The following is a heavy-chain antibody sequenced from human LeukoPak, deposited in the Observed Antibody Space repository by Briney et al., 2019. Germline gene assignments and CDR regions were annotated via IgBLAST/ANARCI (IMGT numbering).Heavy chain of an antibody. CDR2: IYSGTI. J-gene: IGHJ4*02. CDR3: ARRAGAYSHPYDY. Sequence: QPRGSLRLSCTVSGFTVSSNSMSWVRQAPGKGLEWVSFIYSGTIHYSDSVKGRFTISRDNSKNTLYLQMNSLRAEDTAVYYCARRAGAYSHPYDYWGQGTLVTVSS. D-gene: IGHD4/OR15-4a*01. V-gene: IGHV3-53*01. CDR1: GFTVSSNS.